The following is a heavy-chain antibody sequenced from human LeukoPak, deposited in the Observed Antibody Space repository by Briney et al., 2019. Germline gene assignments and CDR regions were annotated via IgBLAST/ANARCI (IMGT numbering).Heavy chain of an antibody. CDR3: AKDQRSGEYDYGWGPFDI. D-gene: IGHD3-10*01. Sequence: GGSLRLSCEVSGFTFSNYAMNWVRQAPGKGLEWVSGISASAGSAVYGDSVKGRFTISRVNAENTLYLQMTSLRADDTAIYYCAKDQRSGEYDYGWGPFDIWGQGTMVTVSS. V-gene: IGHV3-23*01. J-gene: IGHJ3*02. CDR1: GFTFSNYA. CDR2: ISASAGSA.